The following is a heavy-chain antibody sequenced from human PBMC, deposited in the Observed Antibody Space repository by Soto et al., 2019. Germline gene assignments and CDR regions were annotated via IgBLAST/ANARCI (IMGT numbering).Heavy chain of an antibody. CDR1: GYCITNGYH. CDR2: IYHSGTT. CDR3: VRVYGRSSCFFDS. V-gene: IGHV4-38-2*01. J-gene: IGHJ4*02. D-gene: IGHD6-6*01. Sequence: SETLCLTSDVLGYCITNGYHWGWIRQPPGKGLEWIGTIYHSGTTYYNPSLMSRVTMSVDTSKNQFSLKVTSATAADTAVYFCVRVYGRSSCFFDSWGQGTLVTV.